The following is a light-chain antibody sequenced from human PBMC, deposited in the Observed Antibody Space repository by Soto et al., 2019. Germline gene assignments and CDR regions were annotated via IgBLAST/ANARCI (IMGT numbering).Light chain of an antibody. CDR2: KAS. Sequence: DIQMTQSPATLSGSVGDRVTISCRASQSIGSWLAWYQQKPGQAPKLLIYKASTLTSGVPSRFSGSGSGTEFTLTISSPQPDDFATYYCQHYNSYSHAFGQGTKVDIK. V-gene: IGKV1-5*03. CDR3: QHYNSYSHA. CDR1: QSIGSW. J-gene: IGKJ1*01.